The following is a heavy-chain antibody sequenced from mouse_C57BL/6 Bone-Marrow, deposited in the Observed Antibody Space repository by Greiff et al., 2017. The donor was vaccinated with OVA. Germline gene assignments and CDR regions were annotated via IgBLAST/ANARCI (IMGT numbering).Heavy chain of an antibody. D-gene: IGHD2-4*01. Sequence: VQLQQPGAELVKPGASVKVSCKASGYTFTSYWMHWVKQRPGQGLEWIGRIHPSDSDTNYNQKFKGKATLTVDKSSSTAYMQLSSLTSEDSAVYYCAIYDDYDERFAYWGQGTLVTVSA. CDR1: GYTFTSYW. J-gene: IGHJ3*01. V-gene: IGHV1-74*01. CDR2: IHPSDSDT. CDR3: AIYDDYDERFAY.